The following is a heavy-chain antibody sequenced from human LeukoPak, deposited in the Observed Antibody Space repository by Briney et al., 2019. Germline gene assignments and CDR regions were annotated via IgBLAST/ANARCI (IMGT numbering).Heavy chain of an antibody. CDR3: ARGARTRRTDNHGLLWFGELSAHYYGMDV. CDR2: ISYSGST. D-gene: IGHD3-10*01. CDR1: GGSISSYY. V-gene: IGHV4-59*01. Sequence: PSETLSLTCTVSGGSISSYYWSWIRQPPGKGLEWIGYISYSGSTNYNPSLTSRVTISVDTSKNQFSLKLSSVTAADTAVYYCARGARTRRTDNHGLLWFGELSAHYYGMDVWGQGTTVTVSS. J-gene: IGHJ6*02.